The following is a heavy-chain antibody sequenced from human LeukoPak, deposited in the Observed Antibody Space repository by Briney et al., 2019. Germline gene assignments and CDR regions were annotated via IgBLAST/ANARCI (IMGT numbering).Heavy chain of an antibody. CDR1: GGSISSYC. CDR2: IYYSGST. CDR3: ARDAYSYGLDY. Sequence: MSSETLSLTCTVSGGSISSYCWSWIRQPPGKGLEWIGYIYYSGSTNYNPSLKSRVTISVDTSKNQFSLKLSSVTAADTAVYYCARDAYSYGLDYWGQGTLVTVSS. D-gene: IGHD5-18*01. J-gene: IGHJ4*02. V-gene: IGHV4-59*01.